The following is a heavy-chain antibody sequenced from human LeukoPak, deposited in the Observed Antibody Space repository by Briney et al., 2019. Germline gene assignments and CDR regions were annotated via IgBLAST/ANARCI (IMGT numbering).Heavy chain of an antibody. D-gene: IGHD4-11*01. J-gene: IGHJ4*02. CDR2: IYYSGST. CDR3: ARVGRADYILGY. CDR1: GGSISSSSYY. Sequence: PSETLSLTCTVSGGSISSSSYYWGWIRQPPGKGLEWIGSIYYSGSTYYSPSLKSRVTISVDTSKNQFSLKLSSVTAADTAVYYCARVGRADYILGYWGQGTLVTVSS. V-gene: IGHV4-39*07.